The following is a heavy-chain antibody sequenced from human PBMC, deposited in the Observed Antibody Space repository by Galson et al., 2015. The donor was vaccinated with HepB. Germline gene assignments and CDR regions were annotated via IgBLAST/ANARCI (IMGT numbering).Heavy chain of an antibody. CDR1: GFTFSSYG. CDR3: TPLRYFDWSSHRAAFDI. V-gene: IGHV3-30*03. CDR2: ISYDGSYQ. J-gene: IGHJ3*02. D-gene: IGHD3-9*01. Sequence: SLRLSCAASGFTFSSYGMHWVRQAPGKGLEWVAIISYDGSYQYYADSVEGRFSISRDNSKNTLYLQMNSLRAEDTAVYYCTPLRYFDWSSHRAAFDIWGQGTVVTVS.